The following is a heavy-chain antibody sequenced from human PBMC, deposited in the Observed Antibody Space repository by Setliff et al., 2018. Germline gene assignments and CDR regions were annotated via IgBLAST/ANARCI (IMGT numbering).Heavy chain of an antibody. CDR3: ARGPNTYDSSGYYYRAGYYYYMDV. D-gene: IGHD3-22*01. J-gene: IGHJ6*03. CDR2: ISPSGST. CDR1: GASITSGGFY. Sequence: SETLSLTCSVSGASITSGGFYWTWIRQPAGKGLEWIGHISPSGSTTYNPSVKSRVTISLATSKNHFSLKLSSVTAADTAVYYCARGPNTYDSSGYYYRAGYYYYMDVWGKGTTVTVSS. V-gene: IGHV4-61*09.